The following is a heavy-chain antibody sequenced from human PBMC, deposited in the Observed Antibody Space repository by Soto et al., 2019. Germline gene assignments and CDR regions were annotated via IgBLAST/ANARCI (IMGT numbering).Heavy chain of an antibody. Sequence: ASVKVSCKASGGTFSSYAISWVRQAPGQGLEWMGGIIPIFGTANYAQKFQGRVTITADKSTSTAYMELSSLRSEDTAVYYCARDQYCSGGSCYGSYFDYWGQGTLVTVSS. CDR3: ARDQYCSGGSCYGSYFDY. V-gene: IGHV1-69*06. CDR2: IIPIFGTA. CDR1: GGTFSSYA. D-gene: IGHD2-15*01. J-gene: IGHJ4*02.